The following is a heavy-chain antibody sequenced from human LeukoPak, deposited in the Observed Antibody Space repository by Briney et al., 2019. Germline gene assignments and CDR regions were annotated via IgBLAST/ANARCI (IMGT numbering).Heavy chain of an antibody. J-gene: IGHJ4*02. CDR3: ARELLGAPTPGAY. V-gene: IGHV4-4*02. Sequence: SETLSLTCALSTVSGSSGNWWSWVRQPPGKGLEWIGEVHKTGKTNYNPSLKTRVTISIDASKNQLSLELTSVTAADAAVYYCARELLGAPTPGAYWGQGTRVTASS. CDR2: VHKTGKT. CDR1: TVSGSSGNW. D-gene: IGHD7-27*01.